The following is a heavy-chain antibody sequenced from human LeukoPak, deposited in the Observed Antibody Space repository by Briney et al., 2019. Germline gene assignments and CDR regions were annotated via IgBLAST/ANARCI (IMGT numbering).Heavy chain of an antibody. V-gene: IGHV4-59*08. CDR3: ARHQSSSWYAPIDY. CDR1: GGSISSYY. Sequence: SETLSLTCTVSGGSISSYYWSWIRQPPGKGLEWIGYIYYSGSTNYNPSLKSRVTISVDTSKNQFSLKLSSVTAADTAVYYCARHQSSSWYAPIDYWGQGTLVTVSS. CDR2: IYYSGST. D-gene: IGHD6-13*01. J-gene: IGHJ4*02.